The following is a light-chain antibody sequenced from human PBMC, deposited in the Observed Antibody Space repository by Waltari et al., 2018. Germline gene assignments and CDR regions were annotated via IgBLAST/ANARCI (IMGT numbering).Light chain of an antibody. CDR1: QTISSW. CDR2: TAS. CDR3: QQYKTLFHT. V-gene: IGKV1-5*03. Sequence: DIQMTQSPSTLSASVGDRVTITCRASQTISSWLAWYQQKPGNAPKLLIYTASSLQNGVPLRFSGSGSGTDFTLTISSLQPDDSATYYCQQYKTLFHTFGQGTKLEIK. J-gene: IGKJ2*01.